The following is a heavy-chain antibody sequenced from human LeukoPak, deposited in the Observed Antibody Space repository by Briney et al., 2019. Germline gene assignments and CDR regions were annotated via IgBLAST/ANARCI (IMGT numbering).Heavy chain of an antibody. D-gene: IGHD3-22*01. CDR3: ARDLGYYDSSGSYYFDY. Sequence: GWSLRLSCAASGFTFSSYEMNWVRQAPGKGLEWVSYISSSSSYIYYADSVKGRFTISRDNAKNSLYLQMNSLRAEDTAVYYCARDLGYYDSSGSYYFDYWGQGTLVIVSS. V-gene: IGHV3-21*05. CDR2: ISSSSSYI. J-gene: IGHJ4*02. CDR1: GFTFSSYE.